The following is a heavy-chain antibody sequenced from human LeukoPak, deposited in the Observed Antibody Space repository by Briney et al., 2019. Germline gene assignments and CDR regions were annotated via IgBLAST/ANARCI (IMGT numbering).Heavy chain of an antibody. V-gene: IGHV3-23*01. CDR3: AGSTGYRNFDY. CDR2: LRGADERT. CDR1: GFTLSAYA. Sequence: GGSLRLSCAAPGFTLSAYAMSWVRQAPGKGLEWVSALRGADERTYYADSVKGRFTISRDLSKNTLSLQMNSLRAEDSALYYCAGSTGYRNFDYWGQGTLVTVSS. J-gene: IGHJ4*02. D-gene: IGHD5-18*01.